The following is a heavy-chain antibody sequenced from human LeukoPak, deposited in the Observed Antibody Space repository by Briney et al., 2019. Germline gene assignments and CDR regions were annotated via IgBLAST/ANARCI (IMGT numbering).Heavy chain of an antibody. D-gene: IGHD3-3*01. J-gene: IGHJ3*01. V-gene: IGHV3-30*03. Sequence: GGSLRLSCAASGFSFSSYGMHWVRQAPGKGLEWVAVISYDGSNKYYADSVKGRFTISRDNSKNTLYLQMNSLRDEDTALYYCAIHGGGTIRIEAFDVWGQGTMVTISS. CDR1: GFSFSSYG. CDR2: ISYDGSNK. CDR3: AIHGGGTIRIEAFDV.